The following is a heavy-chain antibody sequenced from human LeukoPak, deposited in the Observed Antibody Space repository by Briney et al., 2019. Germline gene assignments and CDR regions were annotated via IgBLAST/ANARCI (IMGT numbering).Heavy chain of an antibody. CDR2: ISYDGSNK. D-gene: IGHD2-2*03. J-gene: IGHJ4*02. Sequence: PGGSLRLSCAASGFTFSSYAMHWVRQAPGKGLEWVAVISYDGSNKYYADSVKGRFTISRDNSKNTLYLQMNSLRAEDTAVYCCARELDRTFDYWGQGTLVTVSS. V-gene: IGHV3-30-3*01. CDR3: ARELDRTFDY. CDR1: GFTFSSYA.